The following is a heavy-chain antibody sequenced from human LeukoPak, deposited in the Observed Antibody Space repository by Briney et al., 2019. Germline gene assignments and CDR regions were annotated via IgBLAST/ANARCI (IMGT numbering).Heavy chain of an antibody. Sequence: ASVKVSCKASGYTFTSYYMHWVRQAPGQGLEWMEIINPSGGSTSYAQKFQGRVTMTRDTSTSTVYMELSSLRSEDTAVYYCAREEADWLWGAGDAFDIWGQGTMVTVSS. D-gene: IGHD3-9*01. V-gene: IGHV1-46*01. J-gene: IGHJ3*02. CDR2: INPSGGST. CDR3: AREEADWLWGAGDAFDI. CDR1: GYTFTSYY.